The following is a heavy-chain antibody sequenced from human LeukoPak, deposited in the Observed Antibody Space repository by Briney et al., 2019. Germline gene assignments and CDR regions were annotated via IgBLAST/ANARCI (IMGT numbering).Heavy chain of an antibody. J-gene: IGHJ3*02. CDR3: VRGGDNHGFDI. Sequence: PGGSLRLSCAASGFTFSSYAMSWVRQAPGKGLVWVSRINSDGSSTIYADSVKGRFTISRDNAKNTLYLQMNSLRAEDTAVYYCVRGGDNHGFDIWGQGTMVTVSS. D-gene: IGHD2-21*02. CDR2: INSDGSST. V-gene: IGHV3-74*01. CDR1: GFTFSSYA.